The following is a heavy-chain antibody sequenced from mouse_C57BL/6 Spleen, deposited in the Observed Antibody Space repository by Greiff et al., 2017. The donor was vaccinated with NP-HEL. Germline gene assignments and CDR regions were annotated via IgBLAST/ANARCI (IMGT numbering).Heavy chain of an antibody. V-gene: IGHV6-6*01. CDR1: GFTFSDAW. Sequence: EVKVEESGGGLVQPGGSMKLSCAASGFTFSDAWMDWVRQSPEKGLEWVAEIRNKANNHATYYAESVKGRFTISRDDSKSSVYLQMNSLRAEYTGIYYCTRPPRRAWCAYWGKGTLVTVSA. CDR2: IRNKANNHAT. CDR3: TRPPRRAWCAY. D-gene: IGHD3-1*01. J-gene: IGHJ3*01.